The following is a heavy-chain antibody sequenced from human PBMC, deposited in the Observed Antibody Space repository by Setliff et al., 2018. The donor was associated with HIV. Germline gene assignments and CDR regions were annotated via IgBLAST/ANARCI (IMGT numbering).Heavy chain of an antibody. J-gene: IGHJ1*01. CDR2: IIPIFGTA. D-gene: IGHD2-15*01. CDR3: TEVVPVNPGYFND. Sequence: SVKVSCKASGYTFTSYAIHWVRQAPGKSLEWMGGIIPIFGTANYAQKFQGRVTITTDESTSTAYMELSSLRSEDTAVYYCTEVVPVNPGYFNDWGQGTLVTVSS. V-gene: IGHV1-69*05. CDR1: GYTFTSYA.